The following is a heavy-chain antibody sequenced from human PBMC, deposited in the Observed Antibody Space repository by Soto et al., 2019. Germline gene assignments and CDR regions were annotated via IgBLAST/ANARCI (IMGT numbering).Heavy chain of an antibody. CDR2: INHSGST. CDR3: ARAYSSSWFDY. V-gene: IGHV4-34*01. Sequence: SETLSLTCAVYGGSFSGYYWSWIRQPPGKGLEWIGEINHSGSTNYNPSLKSRVTISVDTSKNQFSLKLSSVTAADTAVYYCARAYSSSWFDYWGQGTLVTVSS. J-gene: IGHJ4*02. CDR1: GGSFSGYY. D-gene: IGHD6-13*01.